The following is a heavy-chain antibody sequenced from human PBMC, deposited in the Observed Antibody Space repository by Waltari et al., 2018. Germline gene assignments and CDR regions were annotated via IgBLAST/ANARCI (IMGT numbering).Heavy chain of an antibody. CDR3: ARVPLNWFDP. CDR2: IYYSGST. J-gene: IGHJ5*02. V-gene: IGHV4-59*01. Sequence: QVQLQESGPGLVTPSETLSLTCTVSGGSISSDYWSWIRQPPGKGPEWIGYIYYSGSTNYNPSLKSRVTISVDTSKNQFSLKLSSVTAADTAVYYCARVPLNWFDPWGQGTLVTVSS. CDR1: GGSISSDY.